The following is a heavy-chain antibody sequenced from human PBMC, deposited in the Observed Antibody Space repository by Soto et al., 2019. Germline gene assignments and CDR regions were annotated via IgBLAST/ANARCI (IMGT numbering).Heavy chain of an antibody. CDR3: FGGNGAPQ. CDR2: ISPDGRVT. Sequence: PGGSLRLSCATSDFTFWNSWINWVRQAPGKGLEWVANISPDGRVTKYVDSVRGRFTMSRDNVRKSVSLQMNSLRVEDTAVYHCFGGNGAPQWGQGTLVTVSS. D-gene: IGHD3-16*01. J-gene: IGHJ4*02. CDR1: DFTFWNSW. V-gene: IGHV3-7*03.